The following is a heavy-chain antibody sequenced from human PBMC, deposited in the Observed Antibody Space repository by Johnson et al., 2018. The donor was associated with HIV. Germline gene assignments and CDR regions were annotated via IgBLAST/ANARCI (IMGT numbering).Heavy chain of an antibody. CDR3: ARDSTPWGGDYVDYAFDI. CDR2: ISSSGSTM. V-gene: IGHV3-11*04. J-gene: IGHJ3*02. Sequence: QVQLVESGGGLVKPGGSLRLSCTTSGFTFSAYYMSWIRQAPGKGLECVSYISSSGSTMSYADSVKGRFTISRDNAKNSLYLQMNSLRAEDPALYYCARDSTPWGGDYVDYAFDIWGQGRMVTVSS. D-gene: IGHD4-17*01. CDR1: GFTFSAYY.